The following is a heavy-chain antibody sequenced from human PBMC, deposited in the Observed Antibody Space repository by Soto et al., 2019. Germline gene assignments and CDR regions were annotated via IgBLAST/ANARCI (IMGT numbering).Heavy chain of an antibody. CDR3: AXARKKQWLVLRGYYFDY. CDR2: ITGTSAFT. J-gene: IGHJ4*02. V-gene: IGHV3-21*04. D-gene: IGHD6-19*01. CDR1: GFVFSYFQ. Sequence: GGSLRLSCAASGFVFSYFQFNWVRQAPGGGLEWLSSITGTSAFTEYAESIEGRFTISRDNPNKLLFLHMDNLRPEDTAVYYCAXARKKQWLVLRGYYFDYWGQGTLVTVSS.